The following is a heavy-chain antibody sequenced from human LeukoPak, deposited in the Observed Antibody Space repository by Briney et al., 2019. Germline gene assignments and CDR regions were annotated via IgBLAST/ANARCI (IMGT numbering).Heavy chain of an antibody. Sequence: WASVKVSCKASGDTFTSYYMHWVRQAPGQGLEWMGIINPSGGSTNYAQKFQGRVTMTRDTSTSTVYMELSSLRSDDTAVDYCARDTDSSGYHDYWGQGTLVTVSS. CDR3: ARDTDSSGYHDY. CDR2: INPSGGST. V-gene: IGHV1-46*01. CDR1: GDTFTSYY. D-gene: IGHD3-22*01. J-gene: IGHJ4*02.